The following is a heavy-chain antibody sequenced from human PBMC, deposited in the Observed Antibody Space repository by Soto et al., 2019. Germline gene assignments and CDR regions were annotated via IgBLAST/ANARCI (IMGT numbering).Heavy chain of an antibody. J-gene: IGHJ5*02. CDR2: IIPIFGTA. V-gene: IGHV1-69*13. Sequence: SVKVSCKASGGTFSSYAISWVRQAPGQGLEWMGGIIPIFGTANYAQKFQGRVTITADESTSTAYMELSSLRSEDTAVYYCARAPYGGYVWFDPWGQGTLVTVSS. CDR1: GGTFSSYA. D-gene: IGHD4-17*01. CDR3: ARAPYGGYVWFDP.